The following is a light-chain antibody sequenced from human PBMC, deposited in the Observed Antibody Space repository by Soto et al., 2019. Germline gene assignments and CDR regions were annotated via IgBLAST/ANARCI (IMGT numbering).Light chain of an antibody. CDR2: ASV. CDR3: QLYGNSPP. Sequence: DIVVTQSPATLSVSPGESATLPCRTSQSVMMNLAWYQQKPVQAPRLLIYASVNRATGIPDRFSGSASGTDFTLTINRLEPEDFAVYYCQLYGNSPPFGQGTLLEI. V-gene: IGKV3D-15*01. J-gene: IGKJ5*01. CDR1: QSVMMN.